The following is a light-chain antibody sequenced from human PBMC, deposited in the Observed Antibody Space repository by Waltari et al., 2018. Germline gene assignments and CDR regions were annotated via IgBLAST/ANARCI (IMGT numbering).Light chain of an antibody. J-gene: IGKJ2*01. CDR2: AAS. CDR1: QDISIF. CDR3: QQLHSYPHT. V-gene: IGKV1-9*01. Sequence: DIQLTQSPSFLSAVVGDRVTITCRASQDISIFLAWYQQTPVKAPKLLIFAASDLQSGVPLRFSGTGSGTEFTLTISSLRPEDFATYYCQQLHSYPHTFGQGTTLAIK.